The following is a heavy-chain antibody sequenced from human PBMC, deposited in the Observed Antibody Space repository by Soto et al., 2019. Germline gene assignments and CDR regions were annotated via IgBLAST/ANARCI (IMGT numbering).Heavy chain of an antibody. CDR2: ISAYNGNT. CDR3: ARYESSGYYYYYYCMDV. Sequence: ASVKVSCKASGYTFTSYGISWVRQAPGQGLEWMGWISAYNGNTNYAQQLQGRVTMTTGTSTSTAYMERRSLRSDDTAVYYCARYESSGYYYYYYCMDVGGQGTTVTVSS. D-gene: IGHD3-22*01. CDR1: GYTFTSYG. V-gene: IGHV1-18*01. J-gene: IGHJ6*02.